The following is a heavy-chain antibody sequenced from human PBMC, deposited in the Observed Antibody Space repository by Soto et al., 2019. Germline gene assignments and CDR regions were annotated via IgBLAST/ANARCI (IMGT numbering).Heavy chain of an antibody. CDR2: ISSSSSYI. CDR3: ARDRRARIAVAVIQDWFDP. Sequence: NPGGSLRLSCAASGFTFSSYSMNWVRQAPGKGLEWVSSISSSSSYIYYADSVKGRFTISRDNAKNSLYLQMNSLRAEDTAVYYCARDRRARIAVAVIQDWFDPWGQGTLVTVSS. V-gene: IGHV3-21*01. CDR1: GFTFSSYS. J-gene: IGHJ5*02. D-gene: IGHD6-19*01.